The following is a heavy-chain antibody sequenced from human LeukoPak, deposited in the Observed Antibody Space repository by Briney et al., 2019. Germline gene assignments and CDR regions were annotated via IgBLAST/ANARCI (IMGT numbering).Heavy chain of an antibody. CDR3: ARGALNWFDP. CDR1: GYTFTSYG. V-gene: IGHV1-18*01. Sequence: ASVKVSCKASGYTFTSYGITWVRQAPGQGLEWMGWISVDNGNTNYAQKLQGRVTMTTDTSTSTAHMELRNLRSDDTAVYYCARGALNWFDPWGQGTLVTVSS. CDR2: ISVDNGNT. J-gene: IGHJ5*02.